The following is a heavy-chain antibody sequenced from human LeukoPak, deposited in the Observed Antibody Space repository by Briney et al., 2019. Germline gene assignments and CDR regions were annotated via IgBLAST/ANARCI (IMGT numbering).Heavy chain of an antibody. CDR2: IKQDGSVE. V-gene: IGHV3-7*01. D-gene: IGHD6-19*01. Sequence: GGSLRLSCTASLFTFSDYWMNWVRQAPGKGLEWVANIKQDGSVEKYVDSVKGRFTISRDNAKNSLYLQMNSLRAEDTAIYYRAGGTGWWTTDWGQGTLVTVSS. CDR1: LFTFSDYW. CDR3: AGGTGWWTTD. J-gene: IGHJ4*02.